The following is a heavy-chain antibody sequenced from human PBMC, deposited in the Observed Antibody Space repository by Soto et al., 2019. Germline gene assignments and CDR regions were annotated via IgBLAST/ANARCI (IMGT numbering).Heavy chain of an antibody. CDR2: ISYDGSNK. CDR1: GFTFSSYA. D-gene: IGHD6-19*01. Sequence: QVQLVESGGGVVQPGRSLRLSCAASGFTFSSYAMHWVRQAPGKGLEWVAVISYDGSNKYYADSVKGRFTISRDNSKNTLYLPMNILRAEDTALSPCASPSYNSAWYSFDYWGQGTLVTVSS. CDR3: ASPSYNSAWYSFDY. J-gene: IGHJ4*02. V-gene: IGHV3-30-3*01.